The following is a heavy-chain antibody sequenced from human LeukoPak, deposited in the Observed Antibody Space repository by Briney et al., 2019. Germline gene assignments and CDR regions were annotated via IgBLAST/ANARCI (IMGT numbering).Heavy chain of an antibody. CDR3: VKDVVPGRTGAGPGS. V-gene: IGHV3-30*02. J-gene: IGHJ5*02. Sequence: GGSLRLSCVASGFTFRNFGFHWVRQAPDKGLEWVAFIEHDGSIASYSESVKGRFSLSRDDSKTAVSLQMNGLRAEDTALYYCVKDVVPGRTGAGPGSWGQGTLVTVSS. D-gene: IGHD6-13*01. CDR2: IEHDGSIA. CDR1: GFTFRNFG.